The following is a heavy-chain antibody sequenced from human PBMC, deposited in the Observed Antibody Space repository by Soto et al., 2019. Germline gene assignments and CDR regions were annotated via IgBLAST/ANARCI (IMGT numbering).Heavy chain of an antibody. J-gene: IGHJ4*02. CDR1: GFTFSNAW. Sequence: PGGSLRLSCAASGFTFSNAWMNWVRQAPGKGLEWVGRIKSKTDGGTTDYAAPVKGRFTISRDDSKNTLYLQMNSLKTEDTAVYYCTTSLSYDXSGHLGDYWGQGTMGTVSS. CDR3: TTSLSYDXSGHLGDY. CDR2: IKSKTDGGTT. D-gene: IGHD3-22*01. V-gene: IGHV3-15*07.